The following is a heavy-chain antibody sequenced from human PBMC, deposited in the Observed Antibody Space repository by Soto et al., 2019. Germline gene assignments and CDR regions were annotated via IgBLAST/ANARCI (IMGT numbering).Heavy chain of an antibody. CDR3: AAAPIYDSGTYYNGLGHY. Sequence: ASVKVSCKVSGYTLNELSIHWVRQAPGKGLEWMGGFDPEDGETIYPQKFQGRVTMTEDTSTDTTYMEVSSLRSEDTAVYYCAAAPIYDSGTYYNGLGHYWGQGTLVTVSS. J-gene: IGHJ4*02. CDR1: GYTLNELS. CDR2: FDPEDGET. D-gene: IGHD3-10*01. V-gene: IGHV1-24*01.